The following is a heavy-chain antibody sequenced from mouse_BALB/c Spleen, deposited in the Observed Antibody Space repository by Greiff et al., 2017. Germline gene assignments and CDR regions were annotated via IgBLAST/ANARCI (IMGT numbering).Heavy chain of an antibody. V-gene: IGHV1-67*01. Sequence: QVQLQQSGPELVRPGVSVKISCKGSGYTFTDYAMHWVKQSHAKSLEWIGVISTYYGNTNYNQKFKGKATMTVDKSSSTAYMELARLTSEDSAIYYCAITTVKAPWFAYRGQGTLVTVSA. CDR1: GYTFTDYA. CDR2: ISTYYGNT. CDR3: AITTVKAPWFAY. J-gene: IGHJ3*01. D-gene: IGHD1-1*01.